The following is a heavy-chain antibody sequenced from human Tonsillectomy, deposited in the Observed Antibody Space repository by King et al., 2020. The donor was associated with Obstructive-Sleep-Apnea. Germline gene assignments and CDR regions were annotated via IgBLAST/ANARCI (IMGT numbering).Heavy chain of an antibody. Sequence: VQLVESGGGLVQPGGSLRLSCTASGFTFSDYYMDWVRQAPGQRLEWVGRTRNKANNYDTHYAASVKGRFTISRVDSKKSVYLQMSSLKTGDTAVYFCIRGGSGSSSLVDYWGQGTLVTVSS. D-gene: IGHD1-26*01. CDR3: IRGGSGSSSLVDY. J-gene: IGHJ4*02. CDR2: TRNKANNYDT. V-gene: IGHV3-72*01. CDR1: GFTFSDYY.